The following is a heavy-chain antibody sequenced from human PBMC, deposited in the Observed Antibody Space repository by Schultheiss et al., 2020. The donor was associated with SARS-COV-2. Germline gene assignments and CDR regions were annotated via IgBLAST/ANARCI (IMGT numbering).Heavy chain of an antibody. Sequence: SETLSLTCTVSGGSISSSSYYWGWIRQPAGKGLEWIGRIYTSGSTNYNPSLKSRVTMSVDTSKNQLSLKLSSVTAADTAVYYCARDLWSGPDKDWFDPWGQGTLVTVSS. D-gene: IGHD3-3*01. V-gene: IGHV4-61*02. CDR1: GGSISSSSYY. J-gene: IGHJ5*02. CDR2: IYTSGST. CDR3: ARDLWSGPDKDWFDP.